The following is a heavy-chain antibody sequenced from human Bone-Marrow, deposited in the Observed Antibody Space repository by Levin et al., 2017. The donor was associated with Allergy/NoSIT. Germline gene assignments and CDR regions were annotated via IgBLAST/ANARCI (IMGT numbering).Heavy chain of an antibody. Sequence: SCAASGFLFNSYAMNWVRQAPGKGLERVASISGSGTNTYYADSVRGRFTISSDNSKNTLYVHMNSLRDEDTAIYYCAKAGCSGGSCYLDFWGHGTPITVSS. CDR3: AKAGCSGGSCYLDF. CDR2: ISGSGTNT. D-gene: IGHD2-15*01. J-gene: IGHJ4*01. V-gene: IGHV3-23*01. CDR1: GFLFNSYA.